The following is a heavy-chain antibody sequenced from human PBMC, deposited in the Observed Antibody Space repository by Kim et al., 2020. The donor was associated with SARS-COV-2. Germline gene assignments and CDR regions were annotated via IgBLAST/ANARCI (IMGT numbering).Heavy chain of an antibody. D-gene: IGHD3-10*01. J-gene: IGHJ5*02. CDR1: GFTFSSYA. Sequence: GGSLRLSCAASGFTFSSYAMSWVRQAPGKGLEWVSAISGSGGSTYYADSVKGRFTISRDNSKNTLYLQMNSLRAEDTAVYYCAKEGRITRYYYGSGSNWFDPWGQGTLVTVSS. CDR3: AKEGRITRYYYGSGSNWFDP. CDR2: ISGSGGST. V-gene: IGHV3-23*01.